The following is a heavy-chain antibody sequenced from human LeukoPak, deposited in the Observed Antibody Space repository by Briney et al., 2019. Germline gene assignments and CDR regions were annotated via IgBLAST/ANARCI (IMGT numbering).Heavy chain of an antibody. D-gene: IGHD3-22*01. CDR2: ISYDGSNK. CDR3: ARDLYDIAGQY. Sequence: GRSLRLSCAASGFTFSSYAMHWVRQAPGKGLEWVAVISYDGSNKYYADSVKGRFTISRDNSKNTLYLQMNSLRAEDTAVYYCARDLYDIAGQYWGQGTLVTVSS. V-gene: IGHV3-30-3*01. CDR1: GFTFSSYA. J-gene: IGHJ4*02.